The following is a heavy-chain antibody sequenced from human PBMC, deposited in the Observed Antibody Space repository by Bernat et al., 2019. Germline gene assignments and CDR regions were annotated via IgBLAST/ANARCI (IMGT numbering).Heavy chain of an antibody. Sequence: QVQLVESGGGVVQPGRSLRLSCAASGFTFNTYAMHWVRQAPGKGLEWVTVISYDGSNKYYADSVKGRFTISRDNSKNTLYLQMNSLRAEDTAVYYCAKDEIVGGNYFDYWGQGTLVTVSS. CDR1: GFTFNTYA. V-gene: IGHV3-30*04. D-gene: IGHD2/OR15-2a*01. J-gene: IGHJ4*02. CDR2: ISYDGSNK. CDR3: AKDEIVGGNYFDY.